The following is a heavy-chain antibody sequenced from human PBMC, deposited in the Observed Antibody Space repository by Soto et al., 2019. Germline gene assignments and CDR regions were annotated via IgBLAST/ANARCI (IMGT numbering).Heavy chain of an antibody. CDR2: ISGSGGTT. CDR3: AKGFIVVVTAIRPDDNFDV. J-gene: IGHJ3*01. V-gene: IGHV3-23*01. Sequence: PGGSLRLSCVASVFSITSFAMSWVRQAPGKGLEWVASISGSGGTTYYADSVKGRFTVSRDTSKNTLFLQMNSLSAEDTAVYYCAKGFIVVVTAIRPDDNFDVWGQGTMVTVSS. D-gene: IGHD2-21*02. CDR1: VFSITSFA.